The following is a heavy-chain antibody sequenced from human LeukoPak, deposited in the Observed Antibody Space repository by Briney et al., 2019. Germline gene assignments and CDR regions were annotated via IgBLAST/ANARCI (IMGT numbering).Heavy chain of an antibody. CDR1: GYTFTSYG. J-gene: IGHJ2*01. Sequence: ASVKVSCKASGYTFTSYGISWVRQAPGQRLEWMGWISAYNGNTNYAQKLQGRVTMTTDTSTSTAYMELRSLRSDDTAVYYCARALTGTWDWYFDLWGRGTLVTVSS. V-gene: IGHV1-18*01. D-gene: IGHD1/OR15-1a*01. CDR3: ARALTGTWDWYFDL. CDR2: ISAYNGNT.